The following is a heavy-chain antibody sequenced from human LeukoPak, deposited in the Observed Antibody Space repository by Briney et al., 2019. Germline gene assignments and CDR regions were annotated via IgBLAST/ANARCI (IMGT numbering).Heavy chain of an antibody. Sequence: ASVKVSCKASGYTFTSYDINWVRQATGQGLEWMGGFDPEDGETIYAQKFQGRVTMTADTSADTAYMELSSLRSEDTAVYYCATSGWSQLWYFDLWGRGTLVTVSS. CDR3: ATSGWSQLWYFDL. D-gene: IGHD6-19*01. J-gene: IGHJ2*01. CDR2: FDPEDGET. CDR1: GYTFTSYD. V-gene: IGHV1-24*01.